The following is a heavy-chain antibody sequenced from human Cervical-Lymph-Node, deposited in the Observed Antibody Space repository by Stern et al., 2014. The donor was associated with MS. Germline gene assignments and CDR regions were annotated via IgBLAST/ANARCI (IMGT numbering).Heavy chain of an antibody. D-gene: IGHD6-13*01. CDR3: AAHIAATLFDF. V-gene: IGHV2-5*02. Sequence: QITLKESVPSLVKPTQTLTLTCTFSGFSLNSNGVGVGWVLQPPGKALEWLAIIYWDDDKRYSPFLKSRLTITKDAAKNQVVLTMTNVDPVDTATYFCAAHIAATLFDFWGQGTLVAVSS. J-gene: IGHJ4*02. CDR1: GFSLNSNGVG. CDR2: IYWDDDK.